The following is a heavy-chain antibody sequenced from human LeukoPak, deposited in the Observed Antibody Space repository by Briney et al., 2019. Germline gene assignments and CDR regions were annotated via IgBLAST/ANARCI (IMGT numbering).Heavy chain of an antibody. CDR2: INSDGSTT. D-gene: IGHD6-19*01. J-gene: IGHJ4*02. CDR1: GCTFSSYW. CDR3: ARVIYSGWEGELSD. Sequence: GGSLRLSCAASGCTFSSYWLHWVRQAPGPGLVWVSRINSDGSTTSYADSVMGRFTISRDNAKNTLYLQMNSRTAEDTAVYYCARVIYSGWEGELSDWGQGTLVTVSS. V-gene: IGHV3-74*01.